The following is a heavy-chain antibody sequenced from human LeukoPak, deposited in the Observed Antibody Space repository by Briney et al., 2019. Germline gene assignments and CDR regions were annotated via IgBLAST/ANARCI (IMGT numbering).Heavy chain of an antibody. Sequence: GGSLRLSCAASGFTFNTYAMNVVRQAPGRGVEWVSSISGSGEKTYYADSVKGRFTISRDNSKNTLSLQMNSLRAEDTAVYYCAKGSVNYDILTGSYFDYWGQGTLVTVSS. CDR2: ISGSGEKT. D-gene: IGHD3-9*01. CDR3: AKGSVNYDILTGSYFDY. J-gene: IGHJ4*02. V-gene: IGHV3-23*01. CDR1: GFTFNTYA.